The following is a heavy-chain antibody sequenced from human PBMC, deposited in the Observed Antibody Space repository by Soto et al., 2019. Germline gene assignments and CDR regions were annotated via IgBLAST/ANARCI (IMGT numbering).Heavy chain of an antibody. Sequence: PGGSLRLSCAASGFTFSSYGMHWVRQAPGKGLEWVAVIWYDGSNKYYADSVKGRFTISRDNSKNTLYLQMNSLRAEDTAVYYCARDLTNIVVASGRDYYYYGMDVWGQGTTVTVSS. J-gene: IGHJ6*02. D-gene: IGHD2-2*01. V-gene: IGHV3-33*01. CDR3: ARDLTNIVVASGRDYYYYGMDV. CDR2: IWYDGSNK. CDR1: GFTFSSYG.